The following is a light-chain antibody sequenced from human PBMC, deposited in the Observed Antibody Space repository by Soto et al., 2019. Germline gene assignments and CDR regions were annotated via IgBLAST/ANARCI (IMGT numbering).Light chain of an antibody. CDR1: QNINTH. V-gene: IGKV3-11*01. J-gene: IGKJ4*01. Sequence: EIVLTQSPATLSLSPGERATISCRASQNINTHLAWYQQRPGQVPRLLIYEASNRATGIPARFSGSGSGTDFTLTISSLEPEDFAVYYCLQRSNCLTFGGGTKVEIK. CDR2: EAS. CDR3: LQRSNCLT.